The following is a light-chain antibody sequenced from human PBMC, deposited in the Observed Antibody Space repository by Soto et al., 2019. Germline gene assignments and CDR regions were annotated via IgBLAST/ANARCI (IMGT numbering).Light chain of an antibody. V-gene: IGKV1-39*01. Sequence: DLQMTQSPSSLSASVGDRVTITCRASQSISSYLNWYQQKPGKAPKLLIYAASSLQSGVPSRFSGSGSGTDFTLTISSLQPEDFATYYCQQSYCTLTFGGGTKVEIK. CDR2: AAS. CDR1: QSISSY. CDR3: QQSYCTLT. J-gene: IGKJ4*01.